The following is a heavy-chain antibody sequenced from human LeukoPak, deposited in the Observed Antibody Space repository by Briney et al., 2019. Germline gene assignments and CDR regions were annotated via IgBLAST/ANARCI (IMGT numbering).Heavy chain of an antibody. CDR2: IYPGDSDT. CDR3: ARQSSSGYYYSPIAY. CDR1: GYSFTSYW. D-gene: IGHD3-22*01. Sequence: GESLQISCKGSGYSFTSYWIGWVRQMPGKGLEWMGIIYPGDSDTRYSPSFQGQVTISADKSISTAYLQWSSLKASDTAMYYCARQSSSGYYYSPIAYWGQGTLVTVSS. J-gene: IGHJ4*02. V-gene: IGHV5-51*01.